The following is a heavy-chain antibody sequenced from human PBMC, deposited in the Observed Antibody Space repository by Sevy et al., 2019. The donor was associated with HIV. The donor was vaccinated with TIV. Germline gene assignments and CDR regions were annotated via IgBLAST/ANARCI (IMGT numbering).Heavy chain of an antibody. CDR3: AGEDAWGRGYS. J-gene: IGHJ4*02. D-gene: IGHD1-26*01. V-gene: IGHV4-59*08. Sequence: SEILSLTCTVSGCSITSLYWNWIRQPPGKGLEWIAIIYYDGHINYNPSLKSRVTLSLDTSKNQFSLRLSSVTAADTAMYYCAGEDAWGRGYSWGQGTLVTVSS. CDR1: GCSITSLY. CDR2: IYYDGHI.